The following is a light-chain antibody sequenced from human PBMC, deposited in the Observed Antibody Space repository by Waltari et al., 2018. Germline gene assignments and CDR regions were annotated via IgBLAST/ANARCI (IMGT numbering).Light chain of an antibody. CDR1: QDISDS. V-gene: IGKV1-16*02. J-gene: IGKJ2*02. CDR3: QQYNSYPWT. CDR2: AAS. Sequence: DIQMTQSPSSLSASVGDRVTITCRASQDISDSLAWFQQKPGRAPKSLIYAASNLQDGVPSKFSGSESGTDFTLTISSLQPEDFATYYCQQYNSYPWTFGQGTKLEIK.